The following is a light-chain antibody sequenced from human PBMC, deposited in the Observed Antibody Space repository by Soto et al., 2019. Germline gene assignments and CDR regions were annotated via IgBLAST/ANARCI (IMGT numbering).Light chain of an antibody. Sequence: EIVFTQSPGTLSLSPGERATLSCRASQSVSNRYLAWYQQKPGQAPRLLISGASSRATGIPDRFSGSGSGTDFTLTISRLEPEDFAVYYCQQRSNWPHSITFGQGTRLETK. J-gene: IGKJ5*01. V-gene: IGKV3D-20*02. CDR1: QSVSNRY. CDR2: GAS. CDR3: QQRSNWPHSIT.